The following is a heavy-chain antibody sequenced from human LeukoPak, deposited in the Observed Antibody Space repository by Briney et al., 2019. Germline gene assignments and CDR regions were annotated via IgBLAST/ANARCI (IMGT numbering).Heavy chain of an antibody. J-gene: IGHJ6*03. D-gene: IGHD4-11*01. V-gene: IGHV3-30*18. CDR1: GFTFSSYG. CDR3: AKEGTPDYSNNYYYYYYMDV. CDR2: ISYDGSNK. Sequence: PGGSLRLSCAASGFTFSSYGMHWVRQAPGKGLDWVAVISYDGSNKFYADSVKGRFTISRDNSKNTLYLQMNSLRAEDTAVYYCAKEGTPDYSNNYYYYYYMDVWGKGTTVTISS.